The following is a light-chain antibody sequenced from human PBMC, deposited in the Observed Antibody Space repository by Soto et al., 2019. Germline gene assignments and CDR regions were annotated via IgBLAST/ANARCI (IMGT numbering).Light chain of an antibody. CDR3: QQLNSYPLT. CDR2: AAS. Sequence: MQLTQSPSSLSASVGGRVTITCRASQGISSYLAWYQQKPGKAPKHLIYAASTLQSGVPSRFSGSGSGTDFTLTISSLQPEDFATYYSQQLNSYPLTFGGGTKVDIK. V-gene: IGKV1-9*01. J-gene: IGKJ4*01. CDR1: QGISSY.